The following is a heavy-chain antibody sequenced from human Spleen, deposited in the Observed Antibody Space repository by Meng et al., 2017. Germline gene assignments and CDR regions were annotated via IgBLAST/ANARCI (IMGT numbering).Heavy chain of an antibody. CDR3: ARDEDISAAGKLFGDY. V-gene: IGHV1-2*06. J-gene: IGHJ4*02. CDR1: GDNFPDSY. D-gene: IGHD6-25*01. Sequence: QVKLVQSGGEVKKPRASVKVSCQPSGDNFPDSYIHWVRRAPGQGLEWMGRINPKSGDTHYAQKFQARVTMTGDTSISTAYMELSGLRSDDTAMYYCARDEDISAAGKLFGDYWGQGTLVTVSS. CDR2: INPKSGDT.